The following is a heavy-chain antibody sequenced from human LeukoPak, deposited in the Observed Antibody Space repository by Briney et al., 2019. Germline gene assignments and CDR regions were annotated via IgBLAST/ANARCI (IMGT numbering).Heavy chain of an antibody. D-gene: IGHD3-9*01. J-gene: IGHJ3*02. V-gene: IGHV4-38-2*02. Sequence: SETLSLTCTVSGYSMSSGYYWGWIRQPPGKGLQWIGSIFHSGNSYYNPSLKSRVTISVDTSKNQFSLKLSSVTAADTAVYYCAREYTYYDILTGYYPDAFDIWGQGTMVTVSS. CDR2: IFHSGNS. CDR3: AREYTYYDILTGYYPDAFDI. CDR1: GYSMSSGYY.